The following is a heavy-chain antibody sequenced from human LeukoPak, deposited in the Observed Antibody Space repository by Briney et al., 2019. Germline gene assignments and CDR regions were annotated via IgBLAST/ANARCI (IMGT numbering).Heavy chain of an antibody. CDR3: AKGGGYEAQYYYYYLDV. CDR2: IRYDGSNK. D-gene: IGHD5-12*01. CDR1: GFTFSSYG. J-gene: IGHJ6*03. V-gene: IGHV3-30*02. Sequence: GGSLRLSCAASGFTFSSYGMHWVRQAPGRGLEWVSFIRYDGSNKYYADSVKGRFTISRDNSKNTLYLQMKSLRAEDTAVYYCAKGGGYEAQYYYYYLDVWGKGTTVTISS.